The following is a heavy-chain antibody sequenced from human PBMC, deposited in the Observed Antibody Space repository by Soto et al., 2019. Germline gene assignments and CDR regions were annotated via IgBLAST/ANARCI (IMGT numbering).Heavy chain of an antibody. V-gene: IGHV3-73*01. CDR1: GFTFSGSA. CDR2: IRSKANNYAT. Sequence: EAQMVESGGGLVQPGGSLKLSCVASGFTFSGSAMHWVRQASGKGLEWVGRIRSKANNYATAYAASVKGRFTISRDDSNNTAYLQMNGLKTEDTAVYFCTRRGGDGYCSGGSCYRADYWGQGTLVTVSS. J-gene: IGHJ4*02. CDR3: TRRGGDGYCSGGSCYRADY. D-gene: IGHD2-15*01.